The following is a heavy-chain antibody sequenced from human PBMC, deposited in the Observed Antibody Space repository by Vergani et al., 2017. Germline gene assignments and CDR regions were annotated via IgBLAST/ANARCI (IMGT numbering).Heavy chain of an antibody. D-gene: IGHD3-22*01. V-gene: IGHV4-31*03. J-gene: IGHJ3*02. Sequence: QVQLQESGPGLVKASQTLSLTCSVSGAYVGSGVSYWIWVRQRPGMGLDWIGYIYYSGTTYYNPSLESRLTISLDTSENHLSLKLTSVTAADTAVYYCARDPRSDSSGYYIPDAFDIWGQGTMVTVSS. CDR3: ARDPRSDSSGYYIPDAFDI. CDR1: GAYVGSGVSY. CDR2: IYYSGTT.